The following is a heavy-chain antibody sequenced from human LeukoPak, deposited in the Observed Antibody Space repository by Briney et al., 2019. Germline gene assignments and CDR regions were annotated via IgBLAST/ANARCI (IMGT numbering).Heavy chain of an antibody. Sequence: PSETLSLTCAVYGGSFSGYYWSWIRQPPGKGLEWIGEINHSGSTNYNPSLKSRVTISVDTSKNQFSLKLSSVTAADTAVYYCARDFRFGGYLWFDPWGQGTLVTVSS. J-gene: IGHJ5*02. CDR3: ARDFRFGGYLWFDP. D-gene: IGHD3-16*01. CDR1: GGSFSGYY. CDR2: INHSGST. V-gene: IGHV4-34*01.